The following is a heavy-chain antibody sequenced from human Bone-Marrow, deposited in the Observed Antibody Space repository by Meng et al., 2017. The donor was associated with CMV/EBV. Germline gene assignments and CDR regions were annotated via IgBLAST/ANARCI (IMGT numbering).Heavy chain of an antibody. Sequence: SETLSLTCTVSGGSISSYYWSWIRQPPGKGLEWIGYIYYSGSTNYNPSLKSRVTISVDTSKNQFSLKLSSVTAADTAVYYCARGTWELPSSNWFDPWGQGTLVTASS. CDR2: IYYSGST. D-gene: IGHD1-26*01. J-gene: IGHJ5*02. CDR3: ARGTWELPSSNWFDP. CDR1: GGSISSYY. V-gene: IGHV4-59*12.